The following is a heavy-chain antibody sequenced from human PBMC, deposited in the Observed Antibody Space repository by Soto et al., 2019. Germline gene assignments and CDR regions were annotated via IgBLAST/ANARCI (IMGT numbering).Heavy chain of an antibody. J-gene: IGHJ4*02. D-gene: IGHD3-9*01. Sequence: GGSLILSCAASGFTFSSYAMHWVRQAPGKGLEWVADIKQDGSNKYYVDSVKGRFTISRDNAKNSLYLQMNSLRAEDTAVYYCARDSGYFDWLLYPQSYFDYWGQGTLVTVSS. CDR3: ARDSGYFDWLLYPQSYFDY. CDR1: GFTFSSYA. CDR2: IKQDGSNK. V-gene: IGHV3-7*01.